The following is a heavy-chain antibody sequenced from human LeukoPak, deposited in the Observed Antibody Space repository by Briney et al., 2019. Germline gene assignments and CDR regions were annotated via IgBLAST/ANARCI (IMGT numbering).Heavy chain of an antibody. CDR1: GFTFSSYA. CDR3: VSRGSGYYRY. D-gene: IGHD3-22*01. J-gene: IGHJ4*02. V-gene: IGHV3-23*01. CDR2: ISGSGGST. Sequence: GGSLRLSCAVSGFTFSSYAMSWVRQAPGKGLEWVSAISGSGGSTYYADSVKGRFTISRDNSKNTLYLQMNSLRAEDTAVYYCVSRGSGYYRYWGQGTLVTVSS.